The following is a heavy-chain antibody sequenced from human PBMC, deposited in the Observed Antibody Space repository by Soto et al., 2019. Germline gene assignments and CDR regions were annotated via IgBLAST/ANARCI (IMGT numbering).Heavy chain of an antibody. Sequence: QVQLQESGPGLVKPSGTLSLTCAVSGGSISSSNWWSWVRQPPGKGLEWIGEIYHSGSTNYNPSLKSRVPISVDKSTNQFSLKLSSVTAADTAVYYCARVSPYYDFWSGYRAFDIWGQGTMVTVSS. V-gene: IGHV4-4*02. J-gene: IGHJ3*02. CDR3: ARVSPYYDFWSGYRAFDI. CDR1: GGSISSSNW. CDR2: IYHSGST. D-gene: IGHD3-3*01.